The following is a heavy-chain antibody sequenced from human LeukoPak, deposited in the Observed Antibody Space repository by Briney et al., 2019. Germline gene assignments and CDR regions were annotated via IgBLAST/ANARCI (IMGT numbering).Heavy chain of an antibody. V-gene: IGHV3-7*05. D-gene: IGHD2-15*01. J-gene: IGHJ3*02. CDR2: IKQDGSEK. Sequence: GGSLRLSCEASGFTFSSYWMSWVRQAPGKGLEWVANIKQDGSEKYYVDSVKGRFTISRDNAKNSLYLQMNSLRAEDTAVYFCARAMGYCSSGSCYSSLAFDIWGQGTMVTVSS. CDR3: ARAMGYCSSGSCYSSLAFDI. CDR1: GFTFSSYW.